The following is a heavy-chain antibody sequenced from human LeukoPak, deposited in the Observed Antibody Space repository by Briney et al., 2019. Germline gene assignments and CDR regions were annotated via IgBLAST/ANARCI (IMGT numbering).Heavy chain of an antibody. CDR3: ARDPQRWQQLPHYWYFDL. J-gene: IGHJ2*01. CDR2: TSYDESNE. V-gene: IGHV3-30*03. Sequence: PGRSLRLSCATSGSILTTYGIHWVRQAPGKGLVWVAVTSYDESNEFYTDSVKGRFTMSRDNSKNTLYLQMNSLSSDDTAVYYCARDPQRWQQLPHYWYFDLCGRGTLVIVSS. D-gene: IGHD5-24*01. CDR1: GSILTTYG.